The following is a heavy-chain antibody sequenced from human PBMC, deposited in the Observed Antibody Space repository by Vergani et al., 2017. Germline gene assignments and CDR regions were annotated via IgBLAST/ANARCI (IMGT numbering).Heavy chain of an antibody. Sequence: EVQLVQSGAEVKKPGESLRISCKGSGYSFTSYWISWVRQMPGKGLEWMGRIDPSDSYTNYSPSFQGHVTISADKSISTAYLQWSSLKASDTAMYYCARDGDSSSWYGGYYGMDVWGQGTTVTVSS. CDR1: GYSFTSYW. CDR2: IDPSDSYT. V-gene: IGHV5-10-1*01. J-gene: IGHJ6*02. D-gene: IGHD6-13*01. CDR3: ARDGDSSSWYGGYYGMDV.